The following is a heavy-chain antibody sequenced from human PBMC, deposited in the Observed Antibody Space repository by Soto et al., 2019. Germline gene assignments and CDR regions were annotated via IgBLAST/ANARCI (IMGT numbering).Heavy chain of an antibody. CDR3: TSSSGWFDY. CDR1: GFTFSSYA. J-gene: IGHJ4*02. V-gene: IGHV3-73*01. CDR2: IRSKANSYAT. D-gene: IGHD6-19*01. Sequence: HPGGSLRLSCAASGFTFSSYAMHWVRQASGKGLEWVGRIRSKANSYATAYAASVKGRFTISRDDSKNTAYLQMNSLKTEDTAVYYCTSSSGWFDYWGQGTLVTVSS.